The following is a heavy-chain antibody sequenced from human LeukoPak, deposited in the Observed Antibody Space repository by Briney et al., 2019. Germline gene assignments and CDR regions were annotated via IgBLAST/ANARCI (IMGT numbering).Heavy chain of an antibody. CDR2: ISSSSSYI. V-gene: IGHV3-21*01. CDR1: GFTFSSYS. J-gene: IGHJ6*02. Sequence: GGSLRLSCPASGFTFSSYSMNWVRQAPGKGLEGVASISSSSSYIYYADSVKGRFTISRDNAKNSLYLQMNSLRAEDTAVYYCARDRTGYSSSWYYAYYGMDVWGQGTTVTVSS. D-gene: IGHD6-13*01. CDR3: ARDRTGYSSSWYYAYYGMDV.